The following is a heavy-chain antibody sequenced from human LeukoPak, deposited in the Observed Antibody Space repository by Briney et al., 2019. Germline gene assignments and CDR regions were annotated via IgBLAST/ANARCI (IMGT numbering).Heavy chain of an antibody. V-gene: IGHV1-2*02. CDR1: GYTFTSYY. CDR2: INPNSGGT. J-gene: IGHJ5*02. CDR3: ARVVGATPDFQFDP. D-gene: IGHD1-26*01. Sequence: GASVKVSCKASGYTFTSYYMHWVRQAPGQGLEWMGWINPNSGGTNYAQKFQGRVTMTRDTSISTAYMELSRLRSDDTAVYYCARVVGATPDFQFDPWGQGTLVTVSS.